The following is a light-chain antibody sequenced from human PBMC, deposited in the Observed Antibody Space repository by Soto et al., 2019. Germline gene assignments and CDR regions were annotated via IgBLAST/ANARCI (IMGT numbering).Light chain of an antibody. Sequence: DIHMTQSPSSLSASVGDRVTITCRASQGVIAYLLWYQQRQGRAPKLLIYAASSLLSGVPSRFSGSGSATNFTLTIRSLQPDDFATYYCQQSYRNPHTFGPGTKLEIK. J-gene: IGKJ2*01. CDR2: AAS. CDR1: QGVIAY. CDR3: QQSYRNPHT. V-gene: IGKV1-39*01.